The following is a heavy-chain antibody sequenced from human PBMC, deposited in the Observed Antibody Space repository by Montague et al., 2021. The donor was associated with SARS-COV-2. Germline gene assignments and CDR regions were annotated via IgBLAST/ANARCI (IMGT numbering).Heavy chain of an antibody. CDR2: INDSGGI. V-gene: IGHV4-59*11. J-gene: IGHJ5*02. Sequence: SETLSLTCTVSGGSMSDHNWPWIRHPPGKGLELLVYINDSGGINSNASLKSRASMSVDTSKNQFSLKLTSVTAADTAVYYCARAVSVRRAVNWFDPWGQGTLVTVSS. CDR3: ARAVSVRRAVNWFDP. CDR1: GGSMSDHN. D-gene: IGHD1-14*01.